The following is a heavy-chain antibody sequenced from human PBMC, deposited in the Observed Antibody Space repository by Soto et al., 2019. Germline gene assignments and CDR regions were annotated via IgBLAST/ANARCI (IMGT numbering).Heavy chain of an antibody. CDR1: GGTFSSYA. J-gene: IGHJ5*02. V-gene: IGHV1-69*13. CDR2: IIPIFGTA. Sequence: ASVKVSCKASGGTFSSYAISWVRQAPGQGLEWMGGIIPIFGTANYAQKFQGRVTITADESTSTAYMELSSLRSEDTAVYYCARQGVGVAGFDPWGQGTLVTVSS. D-gene: IGHD6-19*01. CDR3: ARQGVGVAGFDP.